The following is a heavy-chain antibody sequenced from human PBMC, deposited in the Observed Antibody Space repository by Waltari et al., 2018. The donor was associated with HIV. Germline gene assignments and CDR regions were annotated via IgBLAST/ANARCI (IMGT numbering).Heavy chain of an antibody. Sequence: QVQLQESGPGLVKPSETLSLTCTVSGGSISSYYWSWIRQPPGKGLEWIGYISDSGSTNYTPSLRSRVTISVDTSKNQFSLKLSSVTAADTAVYYCARDKRDGGNHRAYFDYWGQGSLVTVSS. CDR2: ISDSGST. J-gene: IGHJ4*02. V-gene: IGHV4-59*01. D-gene: IGHD2-15*01. CDR3: ARDKRDGGNHRAYFDY. CDR1: GGSISSYY.